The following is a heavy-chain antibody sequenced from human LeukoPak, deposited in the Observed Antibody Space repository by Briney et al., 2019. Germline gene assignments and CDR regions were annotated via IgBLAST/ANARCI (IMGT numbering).Heavy chain of an antibody. Sequence: ASVKVSCKASGYTSTGYYMHWGRQAPGQGLEWMGWINPNSGGTNYAQKFQGRVTMTRDTSISTAYMELSRLRSDDTAVYYCARDLIAARPGPYNWFDPWGQGTLVTVSS. J-gene: IGHJ5*02. CDR3: ARDLIAARPGPYNWFDP. V-gene: IGHV1-2*02. D-gene: IGHD6-6*01. CDR1: GYTSTGYY. CDR2: INPNSGGT.